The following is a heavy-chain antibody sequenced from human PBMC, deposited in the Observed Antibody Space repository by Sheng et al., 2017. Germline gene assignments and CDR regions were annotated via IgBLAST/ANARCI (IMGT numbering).Heavy chain of an antibody. Sequence: QLQLQESGPGLVKPSETLSLTCTVSGDTISNAAHYWAWIRQSPGMGLEWIGTIYYTGSAFYNPSLRSRVSMSVDTSKNQFSLNLHSVTEADTAVYYCTRADSSGGSWYCQNWGQGTLGTVS. D-gene: IGHD3-22*01. CDR3: TRADSSGGSWYCQN. CDR2: IYYTGSA. J-gene: IGHJ1*01. CDR1: GDTISNAAHY. V-gene: IGHV4-39*07.